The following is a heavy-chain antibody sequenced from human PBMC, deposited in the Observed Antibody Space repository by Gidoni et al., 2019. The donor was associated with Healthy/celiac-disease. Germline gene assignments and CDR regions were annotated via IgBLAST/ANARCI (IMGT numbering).Heavy chain of an antibody. Sequence: EVQLLESGGGLVQPGGYLRLACAASGFSFGNYAMSWVRQAPGKGLEWVSGISGSGDSTYYADSVKGRITISRDNSKNTMYLQMNSLRAEDTAVYYCAKYSVSGSDFDYWGQGTLVTVSS. D-gene: IGHD2-15*01. CDR1: GFSFGNYA. V-gene: IGHV3-23*01. CDR3: AKYSVSGSDFDY. CDR2: ISGSGDST. J-gene: IGHJ4*02.